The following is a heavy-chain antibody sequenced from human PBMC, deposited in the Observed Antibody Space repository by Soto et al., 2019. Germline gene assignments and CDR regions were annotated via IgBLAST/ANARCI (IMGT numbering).Heavy chain of an antibody. CDR3: AKDRGRLGGGSRSPNDY. Sequence: ESGGGVVQPGRALRLSCAASGFTFSSYVMHWVRQAPGKGLEWVAVISYDGSNKYYADSVKGRFTISRDNSKNTLYLKMNSLRAEDTAVYYCAKDRGRLGGGSRSPNDYWGQGTLVTVSS. J-gene: IGHJ4*02. CDR2: ISYDGSNK. D-gene: IGHD3-16*01. V-gene: IGHV3-30*18. CDR1: GFTFSSYV.